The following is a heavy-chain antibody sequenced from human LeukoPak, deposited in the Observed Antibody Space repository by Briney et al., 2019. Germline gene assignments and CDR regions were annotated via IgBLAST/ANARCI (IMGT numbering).Heavy chain of an antibody. CDR1: GYTFTSYG. Sequence: ASVKVSCKASGYTFTSYGISWVRQAPGQGLEWMGIINPSGGSTSYAQKFQGRVTMTRDTSTSTVYMELSSLRSEDTAVYYCARDLYSSSWPRTNGMDVWGQGTTVTVSS. V-gene: IGHV1-46*01. D-gene: IGHD6-13*01. CDR3: ARDLYSSSWPRTNGMDV. CDR2: INPSGGST. J-gene: IGHJ6*02.